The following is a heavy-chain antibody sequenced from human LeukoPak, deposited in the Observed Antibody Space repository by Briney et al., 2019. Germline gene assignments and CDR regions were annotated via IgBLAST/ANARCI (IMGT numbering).Heavy chain of an antibody. V-gene: IGHV1-18*01. Sequence: ASVKVSCKAHGYTFNKDGITWVRQAPGQGLEWMGWVSGYNDNTYCAQNFQDRITLTTDTSTTTAYMELRSLGSDDTALYYCTLTPTIDYWGQGTLVTVSS. CDR2: VSGYNDNT. CDR1: GYTFNKDG. CDR3: TLTPTIDY. J-gene: IGHJ4*02.